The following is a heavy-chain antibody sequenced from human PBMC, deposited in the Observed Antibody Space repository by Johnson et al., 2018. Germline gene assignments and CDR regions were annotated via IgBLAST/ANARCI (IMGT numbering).Heavy chain of an antibody. Sequence: QVQLQESGGGVVQPGRSLRVSCAASGFIFSDFAMHWVRQAPGKGLEWVAVISYDGGHKTYADSVKGRFTISRDNSNNTLFLQMDSLRAEDMAVYYCAKCPGNSSGWCEFFHHWGQGTLVTVSS. D-gene: IGHD6-19*01. CDR3: AKCPGNSSGWCEFFHH. J-gene: IGHJ1*01. V-gene: IGHV3-30*18. CDR1: GFIFSDFA. CDR2: ISYDGGHK.